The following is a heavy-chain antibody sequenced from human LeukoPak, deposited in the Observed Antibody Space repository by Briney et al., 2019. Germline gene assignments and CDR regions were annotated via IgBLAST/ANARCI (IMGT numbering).Heavy chain of an antibody. CDR3: ARARRYLVYCSGGSCYGYFDY. CDR2: IKQDGSEK. CDR1: GFTFSSYW. J-gene: IGHJ4*02. V-gene: IGHV3-7*01. Sequence: SGGSLRLSCAASGFTFSSYWMSWVRQAPGKGLEWVANIKQDGSEKYYVDSVKGRFTISRDNAKNSLYLQMNSLRAEDTAVYYCARARRYLVYCSGGSCYGYFDYWGQGTLVTVSS. D-gene: IGHD2-15*01.